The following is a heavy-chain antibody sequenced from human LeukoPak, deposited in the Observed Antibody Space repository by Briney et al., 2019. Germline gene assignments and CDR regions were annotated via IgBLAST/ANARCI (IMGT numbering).Heavy chain of an antibody. CDR1: GFPFSTYA. CDR2: ITGSGGFT. CDR3: VRSLDY. J-gene: IGHJ4*02. V-gene: IGHV3-23*01. Sequence: GGSLRLSCAASGFPFSTYAMNWVRQAPGKGLEWVSVITGSGGFTQYADPVKGRFTISRDNSKNTVYLQMNSLRVEDTALYYCVRSLDYWGQGTLVTVSS.